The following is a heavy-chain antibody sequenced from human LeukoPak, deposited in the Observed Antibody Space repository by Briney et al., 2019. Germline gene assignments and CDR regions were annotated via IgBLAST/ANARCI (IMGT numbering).Heavy chain of an antibody. CDR3: AGNVVVVAATRGYYYGMDV. CDR1: GFTFSSYE. Sequence: QSGGPLRLSCAASGFTFSSYEMNWVRQAPGKGLEWVSYISSSGSTIYYADSVKGRFTISRDNAKNSLYLQMNSLRAEDTAVYYCAGNVVVVAATRGYYYGMDVWGQGTTVTVSS. D-gene: IGHD2-15*01. V-gene: IGHV3-48*03. CDR2: ISSSGSTI. J-gene: IGHJ6*02.